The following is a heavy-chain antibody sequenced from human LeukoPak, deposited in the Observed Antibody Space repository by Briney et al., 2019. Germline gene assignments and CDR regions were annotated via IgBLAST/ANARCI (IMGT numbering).Heavy chain of an antibody. Sequence: SETLSLTCTVSGGSISSYYWSWLRQPPGKGLEWIGYISYSGSTNYNPSLKSRVTISIDTSKNQFSLKLRSVTAADTAIYYCARQGYDILTGYIGAFDIWGQGTMVTVSS. CDR1: GGSISSYY. CDR2: ISYSGST. CDR3: ARQGYDILTGYIGAFDI. V-gene: IGHV4-59*08. D-gene: IGHD3-9*01. J-gene: IGHJ3*02.